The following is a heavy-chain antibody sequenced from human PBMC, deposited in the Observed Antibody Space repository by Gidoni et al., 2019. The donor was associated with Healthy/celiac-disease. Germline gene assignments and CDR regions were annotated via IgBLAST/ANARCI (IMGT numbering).Heavy chain of an antibody. D-gene: IGHD3-10*01. CDR1: GFTFRSYA. CDR3: AKGLGSGSYYRGEDYYYGMDV. Sequence: EVQLLESGGGLVQPGGSLRLSCAASGFTFRSYAMSWVRQAPGKGLEWVSAISGSGGSTYYADSVKGRFTISRDNSKNTLYLQMNSLRAEDTAVYYGAKGLGSGSYYRGEDYYYGMDVWGQGTTVTVSS. J-gene: IGHJ6*02. V-gene: IGHV3-23*01. CDR2: ISGSGGST.